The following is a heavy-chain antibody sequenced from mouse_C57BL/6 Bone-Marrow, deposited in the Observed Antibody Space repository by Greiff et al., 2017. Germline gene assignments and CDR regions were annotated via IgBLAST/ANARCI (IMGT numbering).Heavy chain of an antibody. D-gene: IGHD2-3*01. Sequence: QVQLQQPGAELVKPGASVKLSCKASGYTFTSYWMHWVKQRPGQGLEWIGMIHPNSGSTNYNEKFKSKATLTVDKSSSTAYMQLSSLTSEDSAVYYCARCNDDNYYFVYWGRGTTLTVTA. CDR3: ARCNDDNYYFVY. V-gene: IGHV1-64*01. CDR1: GYTFTSYW. J-gene: IGHJ2*01. CDR2: IHPNSGST.